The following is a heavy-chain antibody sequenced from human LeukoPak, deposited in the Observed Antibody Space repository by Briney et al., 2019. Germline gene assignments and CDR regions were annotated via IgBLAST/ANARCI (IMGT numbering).Heavy chain of an antibody. Sequence: SGPTLVNPTQTLTLTCTFSGFSLSTSGVGVGWIRQPPGKALEWLALIYWNDDKRYSPSLKSRLTITKDTSKNQVVLTMTNMDPVDTATYYCAHRGLRSTAYWFDPWGQGTLVTVSS. CDR3: AHRGLRSTAYWFDP. CDR2: IYWNDDK. J-gene: IGHJ5*02. D-gene: IGHD5-12*01. CDR1: GFSLSTSGVG. V-gene: IGHV2-5*01.